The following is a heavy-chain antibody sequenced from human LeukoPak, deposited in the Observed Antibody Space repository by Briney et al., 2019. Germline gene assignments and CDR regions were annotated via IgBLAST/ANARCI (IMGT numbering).Heavy chain of an antibody. D-gene: IGHD1-14*01. CDR3: ARGIGNNRYYYYMDV. Sequence: SETLSLTCTVSGGSISSYYWSWIRQPPGKGLEWFGYVYYSGSTNYNPSLESRVTISVDTSKNHFSLKLSSVTAADTAVYYCARGIGNNRYYYYMDVWGKGTTVTVSS. V-gene: IGHV4-59*01. CDR2: VYYSGST. J-gene: IGHJ6*03. CDR1: GGSISSYY.